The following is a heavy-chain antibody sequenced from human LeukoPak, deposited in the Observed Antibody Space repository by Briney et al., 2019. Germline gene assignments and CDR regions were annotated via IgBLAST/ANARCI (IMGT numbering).Heavy chain of an antibody. Sequence: ASVKVSCKACGYTFTSYGISWVRQAPGQGLEWMEWINPNSGGTNYAQKFQGRVTMTRDTSISTAYMELSRLRSDDTAVYYCARDPGDILTHFDYWGQGTLVNVSS. CDR2: INPNSGGT. CDR1: GYTFTSYG. D-gene: IGHD3-9*01. CDR3: ARDPGDILTHFDY. V-gene: IGHV1-2*02. J-gene: IGHJ4*02.